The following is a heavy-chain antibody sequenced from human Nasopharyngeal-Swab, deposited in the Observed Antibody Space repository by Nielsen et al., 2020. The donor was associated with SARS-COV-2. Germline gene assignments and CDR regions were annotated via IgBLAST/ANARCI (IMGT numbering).Heavy chain of an antibody. Sequence: WIRQPPGKGLEWMGIIYPGDSDTRYSPSFQGQVTISADKSISTAYLQWSSLKASDTAMYYCARQQGLRSFALDIWGQGTMVTVSS. V-gene: IGHV5-51*01. CDR2: IYPGDSDT. CDR3: ARQQGLRSFALDI. J-gene: IGHJ3*02. D-gene: IGHD4-17*01.